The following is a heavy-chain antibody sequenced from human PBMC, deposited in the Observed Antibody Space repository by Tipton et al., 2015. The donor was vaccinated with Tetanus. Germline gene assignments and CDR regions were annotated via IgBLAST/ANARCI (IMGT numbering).Heavy chain of an antibody. J-gene: IGHJ3*02. CDR2: INSDGSST. Sequence: SLRLSCAASEFSFSSYWMHWVRQVPGRGLVWVSRINSDGSSTDYADSVKGRFTISRDNGKNTLYLQMDSLSVEDTAIYYCARSVRYSNYGRDAFDIWGQGTLVTVSS. V-gene: IGHV3-74*01. CDR3: ARSVRYSNYGRDAFDI. CDR1: EFSFSSYW. D-gene: IGHD4-11*01.